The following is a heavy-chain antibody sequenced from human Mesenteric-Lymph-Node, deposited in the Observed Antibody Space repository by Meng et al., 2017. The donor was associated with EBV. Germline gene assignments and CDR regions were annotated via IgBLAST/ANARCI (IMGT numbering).Heavy chain of an antibody. Sequence: QVQRGQSGAEVEKPWALVKVSCKASGYTFTSYGISWVRQAPGQGLEWMGWISTKNGNTNYEQKFQGRVTMTTDTSTSTAYMELRSLRSDDTAVYYCARDHGGKYYYWGQGTLVTVSS. V-gene: IGHV1-18*01. CDR1: GYTFTSYG. CDR3: ARDHGGKYYY. D-gene: IGHD1-26*01. J-gene: IGHJ4*02. CDR2: ISTKNGNT.